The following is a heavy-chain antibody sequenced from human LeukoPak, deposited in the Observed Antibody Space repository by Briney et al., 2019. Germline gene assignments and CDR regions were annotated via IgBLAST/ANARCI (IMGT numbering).Heavy chain of an antibody. D-gene: IGHD1-1*01. Sequence: ASVKVSCKASGYTFTRYYMHWVRQAPGQGLEWMGIINTSGGSTDLVQKFQGRVTMTRDTSTSTLYLEVSSLRSEDTAVYYCARESLLTGSSEYWGQGTVVTVSS. CDR1: GYTFTRYY. CDR2: INTSGGST. J-gene: IGHJ4*02. V-gene: IGHV1-46*01. CDR3: ARESLLTGSSEY.